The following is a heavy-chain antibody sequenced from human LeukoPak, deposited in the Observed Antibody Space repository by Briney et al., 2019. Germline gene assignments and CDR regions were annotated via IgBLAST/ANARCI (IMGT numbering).Heavy chain of an antibody. V-gene: IGHV1-69*13. Sequence: SVRVSCKASGYTFTGYYMHWVRQAPGQGLEWMGGIIPIFGTANYAQKFQGRVTITADESTSTAYMELSSLRSEDTAVYYCARAGYDYLNWFDPWGQGTLVTVSS. CDR2: IIPIFGTA. D-gene: IGHD5-12*01. J-gene: IGHJ5*02. CDR3: ARAGYDYLNWFDP. CDR1: GYTFTGYY.